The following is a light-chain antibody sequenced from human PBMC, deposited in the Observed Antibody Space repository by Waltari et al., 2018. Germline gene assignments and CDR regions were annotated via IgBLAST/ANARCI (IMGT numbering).Light chain of an antibody. CDR1: ISNIGTHY. CDR2: LTH. Sequence: QSVLTQPPSASGTPGQSVTISCSGSISNIGTHYVYWYQQLPGTAPKLLIYLTHKRPAGVPDRFSASKSGTSASLAISGLRFEDEADYYCATRDEGPTVVFGGGTKLTVL. V-gene: IGLV1-47*01. J-gene: IGLJ2*01. CDR3: ATRDEGPTVV.